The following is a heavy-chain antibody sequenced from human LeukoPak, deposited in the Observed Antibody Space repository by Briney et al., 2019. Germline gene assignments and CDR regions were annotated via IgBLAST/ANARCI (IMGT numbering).Heavy chain of an antibody. CDR2: TGSDGKKP. CDR1: GFTFNRYG. V-gene: IGHV3-33*01. CDR3: ARQMVEGQQNYYMDV. D-gene: IGHD2-15*01. J-gene: IGHJ6*03. Sequence: PGGSLRLSCAASGFTFNRYGMHWVRQAPGKGLEWVAFTGSDGKKPFYGDSLNGRFTISRDNFEDTVFLQMNTMRAEDTAVYYCARQMVEGQQNYYMDVWGNGTTVTVSS.